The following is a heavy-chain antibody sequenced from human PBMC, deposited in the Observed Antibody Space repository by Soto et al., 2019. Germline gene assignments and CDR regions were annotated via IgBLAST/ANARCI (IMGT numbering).Heavy chain of an antibody. J-gene: IGHJ6*02. CDR2: IIPIFGTA. Sequence: SVKVSCKASGGTFSSYAISWVRQAPGQGLEWMGGIIPIFGTANYAQKFQGRVTITADESTSTAYMELSSLRSEDTAVFYCARGGYGVRYYYYYAMDVWGQGTTVTVSS. CDR3: ARGGYGVRYYYYYAMDV. V-gene: IGHV1-69*13. CDR1: GGTFSSYA. D-gene: IGHD1-1*01.